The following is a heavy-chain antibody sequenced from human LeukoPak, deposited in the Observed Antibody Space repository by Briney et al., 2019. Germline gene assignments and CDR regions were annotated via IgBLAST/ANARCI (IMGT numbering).Heavy chain of an antibody. J-gene: IGHJ5*02. CDR1: GGSMKSYY. D-gene: IGHD3-16*01. Sequence: PSETLSLTCIVSGGSMKSYYWNWIRQPPGKGLEWIGYIYYSGSINYNPSLKSRVTISIDMSMNQFSLKLSSVTAADTAVYYCVRGGYGGWFDPWGQGTLVTVSS. CDR2: IYYSGSI. V-gene: IGHV4-59*01. CDR3: VRGGYGGWFDP.